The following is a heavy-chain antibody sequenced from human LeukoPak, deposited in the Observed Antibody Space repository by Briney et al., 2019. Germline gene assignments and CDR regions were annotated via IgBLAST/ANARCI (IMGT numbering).Heavy chain of an antibody. Sequence: GGSLRLSCAASGFTLSSYSMNWVRQAPGKGLEWVSYISSSSTHIYYADSVKGRFTISRDNARNSLYLQMNSLRAEDTAIYYCARGHYGRDYWGQGTLVTVSS. CDR1: GFTLSSYS. V-gene: IGHV3-21*01. CDR2: ISSSSTHI. J-gene: IGHJ4*02. CDR3: ARGHYGRDY. D-gene: IGHD4-17*01.